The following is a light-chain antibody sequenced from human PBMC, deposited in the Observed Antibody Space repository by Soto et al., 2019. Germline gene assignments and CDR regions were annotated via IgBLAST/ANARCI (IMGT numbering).Light chain of an antibody. Sequence: IGMTQSPSTQSASVGDRVTITCRASQSIGNWLAWYQQKPGRAPKFLIYEASSLESGVPSRFSGSGSGTDFTLTISGLQPDDFATYYCQQYKSYPLTFGQGTKVDIK. V-gene: IGKV1-5*03. CDR1: QSIGNW. CDR2: EAS. CDR3: QQYKSYPLT. J-gene: IGKJ1*01.